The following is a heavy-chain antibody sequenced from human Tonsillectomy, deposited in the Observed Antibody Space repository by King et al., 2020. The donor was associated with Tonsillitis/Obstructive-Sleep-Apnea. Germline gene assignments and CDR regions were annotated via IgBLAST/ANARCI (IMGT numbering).Heavy chain of an antibody. CDR2: INEDGSEK. J-gene: IGHJ6*03. CDR1: GFTFHSSY. CDR3: ARLFSGYGDSYFYYFYMDV. D-gene: IGHD4-17*01. Sequence: VQLVESGGGLVQPGGSLRLSCAASGFTFHSSYMNWVRQAPGKGLEWVANINEDGSEKYYVDSVKGRFNISRDNAKNSLYLQMNSLRAEDTALYYCARLFSGYGDSYFYYFYMDVWGKGTTVTVSS. V-gene: IGHV3-7*04.